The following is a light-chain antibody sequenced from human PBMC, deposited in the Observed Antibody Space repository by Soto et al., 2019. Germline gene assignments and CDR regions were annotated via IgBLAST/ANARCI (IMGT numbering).Light chain of an antibody. CDR1: QTINAY. Sequence: DIQMTQSPSSLSASVGDRVTITCRASQTINAYLNWYQQKPGKAPKLLIYAASSLQSGVPSRFSGRGSRTDFTLTISSLQPEDFATYYCQEGYRTPRTFGQGTKLEI. J-gene: IGKJ2*01. CDR3: QEGYRTPRT. V-gene: IGKV1-39*01. CDR2: AAS.